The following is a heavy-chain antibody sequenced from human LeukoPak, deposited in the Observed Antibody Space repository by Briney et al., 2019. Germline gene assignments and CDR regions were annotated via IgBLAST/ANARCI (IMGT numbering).Heavy chain of an antibody. J-gene: IGHJ3*02. CDR1: GGSISSYY. CDR2: IYYSGST. CDR3: AAAPDNLLNNDAFDI. V-gene: IGHV4-59*08. D-gene: IGHD1-1*01. Sequence: PSETLSLTCTVSGGSISSYYWSWIRQPPGEGLEWIGYIYYSGSTNYNPSLKSRVTISVDTSKNQFSLKLSSVTAADTAVYYCAAAPDNLLNNDAFDIWGQGTMVTVSS.